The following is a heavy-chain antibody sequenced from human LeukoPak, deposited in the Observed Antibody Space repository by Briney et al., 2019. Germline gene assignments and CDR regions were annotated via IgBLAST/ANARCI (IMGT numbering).Heavy chain of an antibody. J-gene: IGHJ4*02. CDR3: ASGDSSSKYYFDY. D-gene: IGHD6-6*01. Sequence: PGGSLRLSCAASGFTFSSYAMNWARQAPGKGLEWVSTITGSGGDTYYADSVKGRFTISRDNSKNTLYFQMNSLRAEDTAVYFCASGDSSSKYYFDYWGQGTLVTVSS. V-gene: IGHV3-23*01. CDR2: ITGSGGDT. CDR1: GFTFSSYA.